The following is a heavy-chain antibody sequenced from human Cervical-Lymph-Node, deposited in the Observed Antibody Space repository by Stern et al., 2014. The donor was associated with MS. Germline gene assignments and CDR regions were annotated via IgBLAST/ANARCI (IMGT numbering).Heavy chain of an antibody. V-gene: IGHV1-18*01. CDR3: ARWAYNWDFDY. Sequence: QVQLGHSGAEVKKPGASVKVSCKASGYTFTRYDIAWVRQAPGQGLEWMGWISVYNGNTKYAQKLQGRVTMTRDTSTVTAYMELRSLISDDTAVYYCARWAYNWDFDYWGQGTLVTVSS. CDR2: ISVYNGNT. CDR1: GYTFTRYD. J-gene: IGHJ4*02. D-gene: IGHD1-20*01.